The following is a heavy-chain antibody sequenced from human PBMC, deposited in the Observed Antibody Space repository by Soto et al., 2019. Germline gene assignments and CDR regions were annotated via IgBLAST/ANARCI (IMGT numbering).Heavy chain of an antibody. J-gene: IGHJ4*01. V-gene: IGHV4-59*01. Sequence: PSETLSLTCTVYGGSIGSYYWSWVRQRPGKGLEWIGYIYYSGNSNYNPSLKSRVTTSVDTSKNQFSLKLSSVTAEDTAVYYCAGFGGGYTRSKTLDYWRHGTLVT. D-gene: IGHD6-13*01. CDR2: IYYSGNS. CDR1: GGSIGSYY. CDR3: AGFGGGYTRSKTLDY.